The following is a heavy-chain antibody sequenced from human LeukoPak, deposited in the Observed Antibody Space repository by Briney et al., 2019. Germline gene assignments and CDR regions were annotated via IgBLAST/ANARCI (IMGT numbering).Heavy chain of an antibody. D-gene: IGHD3-10*01. Sequence: GGSLRLSCAASGFTFSSYSMNWVRQAPGKGLEWVSSISSSSSYIYYADSVKGRFTISRDNAKNSLYLQINSLRAEDTAVYYCARDDYYGSGSYYFDYWGQGTLVTVSS. J-gene: IGHJ4*02. CDR2: ISSSSSYI. CDR3: ARDDYYGSGSYYFDY. V-gene: IGHV3-21*01. CDR1: GFTFSSYS.